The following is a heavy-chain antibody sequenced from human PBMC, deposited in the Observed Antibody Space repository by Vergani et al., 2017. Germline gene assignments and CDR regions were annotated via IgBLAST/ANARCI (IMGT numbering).Heavy chain of an antibody. J-gene: IGHJ3*02. D-gene: IGHD1-1*01. Sequence: QVQLVQSGAEVKKPGSSVKVSCKASGGTFSSYAISWVRQAPGQGLEWMGRIIPIFGTANYAQKFQGRVTITADKSTGTAYMELSSLRSEDTAVYYCARGVRANWEGDDAFDIWGQGTMVTVSS. CDR2: IIPIFGTA. CDR3: ARGVRANWEGDDAFDI. CDR1: GGTFSSYA. V-gene: IGHV1-69*14.